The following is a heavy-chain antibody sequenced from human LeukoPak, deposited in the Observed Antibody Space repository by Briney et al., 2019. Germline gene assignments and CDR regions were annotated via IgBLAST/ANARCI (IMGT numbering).Heavy chain of an antibody. Sequence: PGGSLRLSCAASGFTFSSYAMHWVRQAPGKGLEWVAVISYDGSNKYYADSVKGRFTISRDNSKNTLYLQMNSLRAEDTAVYYCARSGAPSYYFDYWGQGTLVTVSS. J-gene: IGHJ4*02. D-gene: IGHD2-15*01. V-gene: IGHV3-30*04. CDR1: GFTFSSYA. CDR3: ARSGAPSYYFDY. CDR2: ISYDGSNK.